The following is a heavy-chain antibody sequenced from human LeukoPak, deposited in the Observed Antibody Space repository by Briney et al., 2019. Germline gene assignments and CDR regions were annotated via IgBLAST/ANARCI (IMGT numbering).Heavy chain of an antibody. D-gene: IGHD6-6*01. J-gene: IGHJ4*02. CDR3: AKDIGGSIAADGPNDY. CDR2: ISGSGGST. V-gene: IGHV3-23*01. Sequence: GGSLRLSCAASGFTFSSYAMSWVRQAPGKGLEWVSAISGSGGSTYYADSVKGRFTISGDNSKNTLYLQMSSRRAEDTAVYYCAKDIGGSIAADGPNDYWGQGTLVTVSS. CDR1: GFTFSSYA.